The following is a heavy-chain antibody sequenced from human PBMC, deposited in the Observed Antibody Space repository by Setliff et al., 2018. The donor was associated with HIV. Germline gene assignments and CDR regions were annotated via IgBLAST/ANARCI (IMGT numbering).Heavy chain of an antibody. CDR2: VYDSGST. J-gene: IGHJ6*03. CDR3: ARHVVVFGVVIIVDYYMDV. D-gene: IGHD3-3*01. Sequence: SETLSLTCAVYGGSFSDYHWSWIRQAPRKRLEWIGEVYDSGSTNYNPSLKSRVTVTVDTSKNQFSLKLSSVTAADTAVYYCARHVVVFGVVIIVDYYMDVWGKGTTVTVSS. V-gene: IGHV4-34*01. CDR1: GGSFSDYH.